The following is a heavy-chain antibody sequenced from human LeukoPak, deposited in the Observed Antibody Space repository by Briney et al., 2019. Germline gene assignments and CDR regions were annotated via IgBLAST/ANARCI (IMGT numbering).Heavy chain of an antibody. D-gene: IGHD3-22*01. CDR3: TTGYLTYYYDSSGYYDFDY. Sequence: GGSLRLSCAASGFTFSNAWMSWVRQAPGKGLEWVGRIKGKTDGGTTDYAAPVKGRFTISRDDSKNTLYLQMNSLKTEDTAVYYCTTGYLTYYYDSSGYYDFDYWGQGTLVTVSS. CDR2: IKGKTDGGTT. CDR1: GFTFSNAW. J-gene: IGHJ4*02. V-gene: IGHV3-15*01.